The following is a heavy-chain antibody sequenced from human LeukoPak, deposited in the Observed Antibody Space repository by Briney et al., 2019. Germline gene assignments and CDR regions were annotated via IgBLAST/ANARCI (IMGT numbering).Heavy chain of an antibody. CDR2: IYYTGST. D-gene: IGHD5-12*01. V-gene: IGHV4-59*08. CDR1: GGSISSYY. CDR3: ASHGSSGHDPLT. J-gene: IGHJ4*02. Sequence: SETLSLTCTVPGGSISSYYWSWIRRPPGKGLEWIGYIYYTGSTSYNPSLKSRVTISLDTSKSQFSLRLTSVTAADTAVYYCASHGSSGHDPLTWGQGTLVTVSA.